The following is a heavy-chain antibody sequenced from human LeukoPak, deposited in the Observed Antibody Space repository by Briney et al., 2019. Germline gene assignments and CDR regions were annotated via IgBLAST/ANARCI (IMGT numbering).Heavy chain of an antibody. J-gene: IGHJ4*02. CDR1: GFTFSSYG. CDR3: AKSKAAPIYFDY. V-gene: IGHV3-30*02. Sequence: PGGSLRLSCAASGFTFSSYGMHWARQAPGKGLEWVAFIRYDGSNKYYADSVKGRFTISRDNSKNTLYLQMNSLRAEDTAVYYCAKSKAAPIYFDYWGQGTLVTVSS. D-gene: IGHD6-6*01. CDR2: IRYDGSNK.